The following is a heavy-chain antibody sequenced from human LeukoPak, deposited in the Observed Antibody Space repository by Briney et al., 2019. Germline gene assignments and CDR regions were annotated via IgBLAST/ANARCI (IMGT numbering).Heavy chain of an antibody. J-gene: IGHJ4*02. CDR3: ASGYSYDLFDY. CDR1: GYSITSVYY. CDR2: INYSGST. D-gene: IGHD5-18*01. Sequence: SETLSLTCTVSGYSITSVYYWGWIRQPPGKGLEWMGSINYSGSTYHNPSLKSRVTISVDTSKNQFSLKLSSVTAAGTAVFYCASGYSYDLFDYWGQGTLVTVSS. V-gene: IGHV4-38-2*02.